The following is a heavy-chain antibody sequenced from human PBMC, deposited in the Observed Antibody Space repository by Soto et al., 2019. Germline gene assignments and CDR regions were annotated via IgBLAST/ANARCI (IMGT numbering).Heavy chain of an antibody. CDR1: GYSFTTYY. D-gene: IGHD1-7*01. V-gene: IGHV1-46*01. CDR3: ARDVGNYDGIMDV. J-gene: IGHJ6*02. CDR2: INPTVGST. Sequence: QVHLVQSGAEVKNPGASVKVSCKTSGYSFTTYYIHWVRQAPGQGLQWMGIINPTVGSTYYAQTFQGRVTMTMDTSTTTVFMELRSLTSEDTAVYFCARDVGNYDGIMDVWGQGTTVTFSS.